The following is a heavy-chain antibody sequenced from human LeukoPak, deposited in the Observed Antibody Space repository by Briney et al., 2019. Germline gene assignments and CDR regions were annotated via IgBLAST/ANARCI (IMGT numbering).Heavy chain of an antibody. V-gene: IGHV4-4*02. J-gene: IGHJ4*02. D-gene: IGHD3-10*01. Sequence: ASGTLSLTCAVSGGSISSSNWWSWVRQPPGKGLEWIGEINHSGSTNYNPSLKSRVTISVDTSKNQFSLKLSSVTAADTAVYYCARHMVRGPFDYWGQGTLVTVSS. CDR1: GGSISSSNW. CDR2: INHSGST. CDR3: ARHMVRGPFDY.